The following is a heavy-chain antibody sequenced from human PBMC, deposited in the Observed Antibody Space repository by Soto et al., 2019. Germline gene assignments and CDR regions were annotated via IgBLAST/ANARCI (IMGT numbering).Heavy chain of an antibody. CDR2: ISSNGGST. V-gene: IGHV3-64*01. D-gene: IGHD6-13*01. Sequence: PGGSLRLSCAASGFTFSSYAMHWVRQAPGKGLEYVSAISSNGGSTYYANSVKGRFTISRDNSKNTLYLQMGSLRAEDMAVYYWSRVRRAAAGTRAAVDWGQGPLVTVAS. CDR1: GFTFSSYA. CDR3: SRVRRAAAGTRAAVD. J-gene: IGHJ4*02.